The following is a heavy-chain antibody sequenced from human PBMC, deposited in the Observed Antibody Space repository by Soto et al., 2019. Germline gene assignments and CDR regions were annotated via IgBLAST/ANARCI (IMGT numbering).Heavy chain of an antibody. Sequence: GGSLRLSCVAFGFNFRYYSMNWVRQAPGKGLEWISYISWNSDTIFYADSVKGRFTISRDSAKNSLYLQMNSLRHDDTAVYYCARVEGGGLDYWGQGAMVTVYS. CDR2: ISWNSDTI. CDR1: GFNFRYYS. D-gene: IGHD3-10*01. J-gene: IGHJ4*02. CDR3: ARVEGGGLDY. V-gene: IGHV3-48*02.